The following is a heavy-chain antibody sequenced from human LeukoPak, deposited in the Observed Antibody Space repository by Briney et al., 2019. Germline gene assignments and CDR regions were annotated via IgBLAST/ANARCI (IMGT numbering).Heavy chain of an antibody. CDR1: GYTFTSYG. J-gene: IGHJ4*02. D-gene: IGHD3-3*01. CDR3: ARGLGITIFGVVPQSFDY. V-gene: IGHV1-18*01. CDR2: ISAYNGNT. Sequence: ASVNVSCKASGYTFTSYGISWVRQATGQGLEGMGWISAYNGNTNYAQKLQGRVTMTTDTSTSTAYMELRSLRSDDTAVYYCARGLGITIFGVVPQSFDYWGQGTLVTVSS.